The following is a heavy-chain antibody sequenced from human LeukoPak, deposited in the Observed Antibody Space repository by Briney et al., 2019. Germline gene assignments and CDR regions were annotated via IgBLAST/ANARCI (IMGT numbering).Heavy chain of an antibody. CDR2: ISWNSGSI. Sequence: PGGSLRLSCAASGFTFDDYAMHWVRQAPGKGLEWVSGISWNSGSIGYADSVKGRFTISRDNAKNSLYLQMNSLRAEDTALYYCAKEIGDMRVVGHFDYWGQGTLVTVSS. V-gene: IGHV3-9*01. J-gene: IGHJ4*02. D-gene: IGHD3-22*01. CDR3: AKEIGDMRVVGHFDY. CDR1: GFTFDDYA.